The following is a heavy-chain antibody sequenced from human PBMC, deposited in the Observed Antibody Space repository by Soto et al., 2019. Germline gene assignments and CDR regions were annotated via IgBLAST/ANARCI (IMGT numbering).Heavy chain of an antibody. D-gene: IGHD3-22*01. Sequence: PGGSLRLSCAASGFTFSSYAMHWVRQAPGKGLEWVAVISYDGSNKYYADSVKGRFTISRDNSKNTLYLQMNSLRAEDTSVYYCARDRGTMIVAVIDAFDIWGQGTMVTVS. CDR3: ARDRGTMIVAVIDAFDI. CDR1: GFTFSSYA. J-gene: IGHJ3*02. CDR2: ISYDGSNK. V-gene: IGHV3-30-3*01.